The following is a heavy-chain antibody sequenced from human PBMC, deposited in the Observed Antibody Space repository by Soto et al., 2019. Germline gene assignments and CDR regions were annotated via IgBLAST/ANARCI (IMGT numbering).Heavy chain of an antibody. CDR3: ARGNWFDP. CDR1: GFNVMSYW. J-gene: IGHJ5*02. Sequence: GGSLRLSCVVSGFNVMSYWMSWVRQAPGKGLEWVSYISSSCSTIYYADSVKGRFTTSRDNAKNSLYLQMNSLRAEDTAVYYCARGNWFDPWGQGTLVTVSS. CDR2: ISSSCSTI. V-gene: IGHV3-48*03.